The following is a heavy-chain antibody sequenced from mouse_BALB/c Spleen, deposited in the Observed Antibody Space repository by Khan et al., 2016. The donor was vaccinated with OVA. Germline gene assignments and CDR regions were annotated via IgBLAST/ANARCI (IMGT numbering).Heavy chain of an antibody. CDR1: GFTFSTYG. D-gene: IGHD1-1*01. CDR2: ISSGGSYT. Sequence: DVHLVESGGDLVKPGGSLKLSCATSGFTFSTYGMSWVRQTPDKRLEWVAAISSGGSYTYYPGSVKGRFTISRDNANNTLYLQMSSLKSEDTAIYYVTRLAYYYNSEGFAYWGQGTLVTVSA. CDR3: TRLAYYYNSEGFAY. J-gene: IGHJ3*01. V-gene: IGHV5-6*01.